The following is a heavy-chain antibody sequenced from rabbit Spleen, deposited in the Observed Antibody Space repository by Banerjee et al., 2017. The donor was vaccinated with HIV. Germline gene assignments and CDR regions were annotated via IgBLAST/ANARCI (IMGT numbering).Heavy chain of an antibody. J-gene: IGHJ4*01. CDR1: GFSFNANYY. V-gene: IGHV1S45*01. D-gene: IGHD1-1*01. CDR3: MRDPRNGVDDGGHDINL. Sequence: QEQLVESGGDLVKPGASLTLTCTASGFSFNANYYMCWVRQAPGKGLEWIACIYIGSSGNTYYASWAKGRFTISKTSSTTVTLQMTSLTAADTATYFCMRDPRNGVDDGGHDINLWGQGTLVTVS. CDR2: IYIGSSGNT.